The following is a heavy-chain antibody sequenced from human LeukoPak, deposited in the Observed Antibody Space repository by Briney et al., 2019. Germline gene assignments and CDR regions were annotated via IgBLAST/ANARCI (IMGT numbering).Heavy chain of an antibody. J-gene: IGHJ6*03. CDR3: ARSSGFEYYYYYYMDV. D-gene: IGHD6-19*01. Sequence: ASVKVSCKASGYTFTGYYMHWVRQAPGQGLEWMGWINPNSGGTNYAQKFQGRVTMTRDTSISTAYMEPSRLRSDDTAVYYCARSSGFEYYYYYYMDVWGKGTTVTISS. CDR1: GYTFTGYY. V-gene: IGHV1-2*02. CDR2: INPNSGGT.